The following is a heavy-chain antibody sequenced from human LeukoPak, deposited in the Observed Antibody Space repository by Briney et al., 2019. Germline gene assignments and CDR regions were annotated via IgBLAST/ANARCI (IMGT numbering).Heavy chain of an antibody. CDR2: IIPIFGTA. V-gene: IGHV1-69*13. J-gene: IGHJ1*01. CDR3: TRDPDSSSAGYFQH. CDR1: GGTFSSYA. D-gene: IGHD6-6*01. Sequence: ASVKVSCKASGGTFSSYAISWVRQAPGQGLEWMGGIIPIFGTANHAQKFQGRVTITADESTSTAYMELSSLRSEDTAAYYCTRDPDSSSAGYFQHWGQGTLVTVSS.